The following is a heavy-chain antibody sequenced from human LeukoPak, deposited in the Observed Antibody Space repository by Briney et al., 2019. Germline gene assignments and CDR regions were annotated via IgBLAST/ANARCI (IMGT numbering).Heavy chain of an antibody. CDR2: IYSGGST. CDR1: GFTVSSNY. D-gene: IGHD3-10*01. V-gene: IGHV3-53*01. Sequence: GGSLRLSCAASGFTVSSNYMSWVRQAPGKGLEWVSVIYSGGSTYYADSVKGRFTISRDNSKNTLYLQMNSLRAEDTAVYYCARDRITMVRGVPWGYYGMDVWGQGTTVTVSS. J-gene: IGHJ6*02. CDR3: ARDRITMVRGVPWGYYGMDV.